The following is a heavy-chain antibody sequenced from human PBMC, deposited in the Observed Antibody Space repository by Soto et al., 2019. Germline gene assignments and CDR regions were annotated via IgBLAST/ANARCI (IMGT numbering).Heavy chain of an antibody. CDR3: AKDLGYCSSTSCYGYFQH. V-gene: IGHV3-23*01. J-gene: IGHJ1*01. CDR2: ISGSGGST. D-gene: IGHD2-2*01. Sequence: GGSLRLSCAASGFTFSSYAMSWVRQAPGKGLEWVSVISGSGGSTYYADSVKGRFTISRDNSKNTLYLQMNSLRAEDTAVYYCAKDLGYCSSTSCYGYFQHWGQGTLVTVSS. CDR1: GFTFSSYA.